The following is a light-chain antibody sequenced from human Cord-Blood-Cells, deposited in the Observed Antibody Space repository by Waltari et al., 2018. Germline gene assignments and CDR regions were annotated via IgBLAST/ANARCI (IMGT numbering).Light chain of an antibody. CDR1: SSNIGAGYD. CDR2: GNS. V-gene: IGLV1-40*01. J-gene: IGLJ3*02. Sequence: QSVLTQPPSVSGAPGQSVTISCTGSSSNIGAGYDVHWYQQPPGTAPKLLIYGNSSRPSGVPDLFSGSKSGTSASLAITGLQAEDEADYCCQSYDSSLSGAVCGGGTKLTVL. CDR3: QSYDSSLSGAV.